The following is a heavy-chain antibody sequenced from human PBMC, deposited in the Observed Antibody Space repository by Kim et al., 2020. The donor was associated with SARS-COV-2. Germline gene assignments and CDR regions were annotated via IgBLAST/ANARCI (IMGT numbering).Heavy chain of an antibody. V-gene: IGHV3-21*01. D-gene: IGHD6-25*01. CDR1: GFTFRAHS. Sequence: GGSLRLSCATSGFTFRAHSMNWVRQAPGKGLEWVASITSSSGYMNYADSVKGRFTISRDNAKRSLYLQMNSLRLDDTAVYYCAREAALLHLDSWGQGTPV. CDR3: AREAALLHLDS. CDR2: ITSSSGYM. J-gene: IGHJ4*02.